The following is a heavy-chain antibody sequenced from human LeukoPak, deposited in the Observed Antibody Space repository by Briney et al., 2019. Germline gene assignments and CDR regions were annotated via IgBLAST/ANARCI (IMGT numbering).Heavy chain of an antibody. CDR2: IYYSGST. CDR3: ARGSGYSYGYDAFEI. Sequence: PSETLSLTCTVSGGSISSYYWSWIRQPPGKGLEWIGYIYYSGSTNYNPSLKSRVTISVDTSKNQFSLKLSSVTAADTAVYYCARGSGYSYGYDAFEIWGQGTMVTVSS. CDR1: GGSISSYY. V-gene: IGHV4-59*01. D-gene: IGHD5-18*01. J-gene: IGHJ3*02.